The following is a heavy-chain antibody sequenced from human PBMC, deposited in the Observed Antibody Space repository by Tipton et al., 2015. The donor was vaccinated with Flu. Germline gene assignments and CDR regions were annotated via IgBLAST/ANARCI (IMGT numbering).Heavy chain of an antibody. CDR3: AGDASVDRWFGELSPGWFDA. CDR2: IYYSGRT. Sequence: TLSLTCTVSGGSISSYYWSWIRQPPGKGLEWIGYIYYSGRTNYNPSLKRRVTTAVDTSKNQFSLKLSPVTAADTAVYYCAGDASVDRWFGELSPGWFDAWGQGTLVTVAS. J-gene: IGHJ5*02. V-gene: IGHV4-59*01. D-gene: IGHD3-10*01. CDR1: GGSISSYY.